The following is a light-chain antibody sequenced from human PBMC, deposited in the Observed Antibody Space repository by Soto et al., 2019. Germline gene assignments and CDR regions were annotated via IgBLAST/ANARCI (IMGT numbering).Light chain of an antibody. CDR1: QSVSSSN. V-gene: IGKV3-20*01. J-gene: IGKJ2*01. CDR3: QQYGTSPPYT. Sequence: EIVLTQSPVTLSLSPGERATLSCRASQSVSSSNLAWYQQKTGQAPRLLIYGTSSRATGIPDRFSGSGSGTDFTLIISRLEPEDFAVYYWQQYGTSPPYTFGQGTKLEIK. CDR2: GTS.